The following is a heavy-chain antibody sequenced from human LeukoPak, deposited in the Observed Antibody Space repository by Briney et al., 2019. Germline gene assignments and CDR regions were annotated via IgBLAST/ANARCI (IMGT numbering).Heavy chain of an antibody. CDR3: ARALVQPSGAFDI. D-gene: IGHD1-26*01. J-gene: IGHJ3*02. CDR1: GGTFNSYG. Sequence: GSSVKVSCKTSGGTFNSYGFNWVRQAPGQGLEWMGGIIPIFRTSNYAQKFQGRGTITTDGSSTTAYMEMSNLRFDDTAVYYCARALVQPSGAFDIWGQGTMVTVSS. V-gene: IGHV1-69*05. CDR2: IIPIFRTS.